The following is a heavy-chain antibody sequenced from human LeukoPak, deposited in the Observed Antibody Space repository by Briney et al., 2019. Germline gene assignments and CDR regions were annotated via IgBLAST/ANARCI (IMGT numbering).Heavy chain of an antibody. J-gene: IGHJ4*02. V-gene: IGHV3-23*01. Sequence: GGSLRLSCAASGFTFSSYAMSWARQAPGKGLEWVSAISGSGGSTYYADSVKGRFTISRDNSKNTLYLQMNSLRAEDTAVYYCAKKPGYSYELSPDYWGQGTLVTVSS. D-gene: IGHD5-18*01. CDR2: ISGSGGST. CDR1: GFTFSSYA. CDR3: AKKPGYSYELSPDY.